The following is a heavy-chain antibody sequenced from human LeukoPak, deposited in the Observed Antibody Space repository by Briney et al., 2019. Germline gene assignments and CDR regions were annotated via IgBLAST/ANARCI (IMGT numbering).Heavy chain of an antibody. D-gene: IGHD3-22*01. V-gene: IGHV4-34*01. J-gene: IGHJ5*02. CDR3: ARHIDYYDSSGYFSWFDP. CDR2: INHSGST. Sequence: PSETLSLTCAVYGGSFSGYYWSWIRQPPGKGLEWIGEINHSGSTNYNPSLKSRVTISVDTSKNQFSLKLSSVTAADTAVYYCARHIDYYDSSGYFSWFDPWGRGTLVTVTS. CDR1: GGSFSGYY.